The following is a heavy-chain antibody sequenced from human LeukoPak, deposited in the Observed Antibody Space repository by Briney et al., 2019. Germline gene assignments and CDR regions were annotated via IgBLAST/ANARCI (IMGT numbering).Heavy chain of an antibody. D-gene: IGHD6-13*01. CDR3: ARQVAAAGTGSWFDP. Sequence: SETLSLTCAVYGGSFSSYYWSWIRQPPGKGLEWIGEINHSGSTNYNPSLKSRVTISVDTSKNQFSLKLSSVTAADTAVYYCARQVAAAGTGSWFDPWGQGTLVTVSS. CDR2: INHSGST. J-gene: IGHJ5*02. CDR1: GGSFSSYY. V-gene: IGHV4-34*01.